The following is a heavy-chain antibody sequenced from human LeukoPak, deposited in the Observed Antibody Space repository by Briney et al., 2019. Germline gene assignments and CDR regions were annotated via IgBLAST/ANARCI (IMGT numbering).Heavy chain of an antibody. CDR2: IYYSGST. CDR1: GGSISSSSYY. J-gene: IGHJ4*02. Sequence: KPSETLSLTCTVSGGSISSSSYYWGWIRQPPGKGLEWIGSIYYSGSTYYNPSLKSRVTISVDTSKNQFSLKLSSVTAADTAVYYCARTYDSSGYYYYDYWGQGTLVTVSS. D-gene: IGHD3-22*01. CDR3: ARTYDSSGYYYYDY. V-gene: IGHV4-39*01.